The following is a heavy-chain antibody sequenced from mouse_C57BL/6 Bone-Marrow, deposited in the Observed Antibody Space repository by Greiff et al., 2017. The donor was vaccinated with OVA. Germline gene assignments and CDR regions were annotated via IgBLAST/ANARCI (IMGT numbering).Heavy chain of an antibody. CDR1: GFTFSSYG. CDR3: ARRPYYYGSFAWFAY. Sequence: EVKLQESGGDLVKPGGSLKLSCAASGFTFSSYGMSWVRQTPDKRLEWVATISSGGSYTYYPDSVKGRFTISRDNAKNTLYLQMSSLKTEDTAMYYCARRPYYYGSFAWFAYWGQGTLVTVSA. D-gene: IGHD1-1*01. V-gene: IGHV5-6*02. J-gene: IGHJ3*01. CDR2: ISSGGSYT.